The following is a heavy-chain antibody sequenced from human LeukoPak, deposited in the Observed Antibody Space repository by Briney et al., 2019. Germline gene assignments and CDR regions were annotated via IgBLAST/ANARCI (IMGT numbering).Heavy chain of an antibody. CDR2: IVVGSGNT. D-gene: IGHD5-18*01. CDR3: AADVTNTAMVPPSY. J-gene: IGHJ4*02. V-gene: IGHV1-58*02. CDR1: GFTFTSSA. Sequence: GTSVKVSCKASGFTFTSSAMRWVRQARGQRLEWIGWIVVGSGNTNYAQKFQERVTITRDMSTSTAYMELSSLRSEDTAVYYCAADVTNTAMVPPSYWGQGTLVTVSS.